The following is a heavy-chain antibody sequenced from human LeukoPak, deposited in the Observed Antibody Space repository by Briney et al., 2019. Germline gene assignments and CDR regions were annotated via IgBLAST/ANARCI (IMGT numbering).Heavy chain of an antibody. V-gene: IGHV5-51*01. Sequence: GESLQISCKGSGYSFTSYWIGWVRQLPGKGLEWMGIIYPGDSDTRYSPSFQGQVTISADKSISTAYLQWSSLKASDTAMYYCARRSDGYSSSWYGLDYWGQGTLVTVSS. CDR2: IYPGDSDT. J-gene: IGHJ4*02. D-gene: IGHD6-13*01. CDR1: GYSFTSYW. CDR3: ARRSDGYSSSWYGLDY.